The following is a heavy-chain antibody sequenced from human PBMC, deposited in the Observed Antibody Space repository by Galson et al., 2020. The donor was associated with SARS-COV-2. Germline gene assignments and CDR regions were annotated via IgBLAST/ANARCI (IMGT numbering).Heavy chain of an antibody. V-gene: IGHV3-9*01. J-gene: IGHJ4*01. Sequence: GGSLRLSCVASGFTFDNSAMHWVRQAPRKGLEWVSGISWNSENIGYADSVEGRFTISRDNAKNSLYLQMSGLRADDTAFYYCVRGGRYYDNNGYRGNFDYWGQGTLVTVSS. CDR3: VRGGRYYDNNGYRGNFDY. CDR2: ISWNSENI. D-gene: IGHD3-22*01. CDR1: GFTFDNSA.